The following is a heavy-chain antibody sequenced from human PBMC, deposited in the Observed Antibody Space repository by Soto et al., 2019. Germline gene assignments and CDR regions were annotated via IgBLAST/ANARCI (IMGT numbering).Heavy chain of an antibody. CDR1: GFTFSSYS. CDR3: ARCPKHYYYYYMDV. J-gene: IGHJ6*03. V-gene: IGHV3-21*01. Sequence: TGGSLRLSCAASGFTFSSYSMNWVRQAPGKGLEWVSSISSSSYIYYADSVKGRFTISRDNAKNSLYLQMNSLRAEDTAVYYCARCPKHYYYYYMDVWGKGTTVTVSS. CDR2: ISSSSYI.